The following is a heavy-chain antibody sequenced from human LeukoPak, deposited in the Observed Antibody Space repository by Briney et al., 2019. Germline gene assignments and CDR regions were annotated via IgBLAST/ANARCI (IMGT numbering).Heavy chain of an antibody. CDR3: ASKSTDHGELRFDY. J-gene: IGHJ4*02. CDR1: GGSFSGYF. D-gene: IGHD4-17*01. CDR2: IYYTGTT. Sequence: SETLSLTCAVYGGSFSGYFWSWIRQPPGKGLEWIGYIYYTGTTNYNPSLKSRVTISVDTSKNQFSLKVSSVTAADTGVYYCASKSTDHGELRFDYWGQGTLVTVSS. V-gene: IGHV4-59*01.